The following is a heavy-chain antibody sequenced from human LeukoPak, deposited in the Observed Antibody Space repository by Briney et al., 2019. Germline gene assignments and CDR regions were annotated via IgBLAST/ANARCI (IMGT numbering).Heavy chain of an antibody. V-gene: IGHV3-74*01. CDR2: IRGDESKT. J-gene: IGHJ4*02. CDR3: ARDTVSAFDY. CDR1: GFTFRTYW. Sequence: PGGSLRLSCAASGFTFRTYWMHWVRQAPGKGLVWVSGIRGDESKTTYADSVNGRFTISRDNAKNTLYLQMNSLRAEDTAVYYCARDTVSAFDYWGQGALVTVSS. D-gene: IGHD2-8*02.